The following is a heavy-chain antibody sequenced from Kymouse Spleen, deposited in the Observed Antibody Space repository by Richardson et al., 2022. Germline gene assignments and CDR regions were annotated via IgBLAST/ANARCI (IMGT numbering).Heavy chain of an antibody. CDR3: AIRVGQLAPHFDY. V-gene: IGHV4-39*01. D-gene: IGHD6-6*01. J-gene: IGHJ4*02. Sequence: QLQLQESGPGLVKPSETLSLTCTVSGGSISSSSYYWGWIRQPPGKGLEWIGSIYYSGSTYYNPSLKSRVTISVDTSKNQFSLKLSSVTAADTAVYYCAIRVGQLAPHFDYWGQGTLVTVSS. CDR1: GGSISSSSYY. CDR2: IYYSGST.